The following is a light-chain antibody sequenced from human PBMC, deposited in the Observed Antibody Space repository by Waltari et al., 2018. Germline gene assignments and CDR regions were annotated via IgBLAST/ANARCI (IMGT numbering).Light chain of an antibody. Sequence: QSVLTQPPSASGTPGQRVTISCSGRTSNIGRNSVTWYQQFPGAAPKLLVYNNDQRPSGVPDRFSGSRSGTSASLAISGLQSEDEADYYCESWDDSLNGRLFGGGTALTVL. CDR1: TSNIGRNS. CDR3: ESWDDSLNGRL. J-gene: IGLJ3*02. CDR2: NND. V-gene: IGLV1-44*01.